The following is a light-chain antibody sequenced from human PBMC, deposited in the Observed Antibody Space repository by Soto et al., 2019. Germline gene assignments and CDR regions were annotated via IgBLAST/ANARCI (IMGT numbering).Light chain of an antibody. CDR2: DAS. J-gene: IGKJ4*01. CDR3: QQYDYLPLT. V-gene: IGKV1-33*01. Sequence: DIQMTQSLSSLSASVGDRVTITCQASQDITNYLNWYQQKPGKAPQLLIYDASNLETGVPSRFSGSGSGTDFTFTISSLQPEDIATYYCQQYDYLPLTFGGGTKVEIE. CDR1: QDITNY.